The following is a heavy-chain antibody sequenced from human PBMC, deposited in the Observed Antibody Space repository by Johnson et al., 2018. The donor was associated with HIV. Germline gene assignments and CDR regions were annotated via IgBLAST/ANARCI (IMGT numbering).Heavy chain of an antibody. CDR3: AKAESNYGRAFDI. CDR1: GFTFSDYY. Sequence: QVQLVETGGGLVKPGGSLRLSCAASGFTFSDYYMSWLRQAPGKGLEWLSYISSSGSTIYYADSVKGRFTISRDTAKHSLYLQMNSLRTEDTALYYCAKAESNYGRAFDIWGQGTMVTVSS. J-gene: IGHJ3*02. V-gene: IGHV3-11*01. CDR2: ISSSGSTI. D-gene: IGHD5-24*01.